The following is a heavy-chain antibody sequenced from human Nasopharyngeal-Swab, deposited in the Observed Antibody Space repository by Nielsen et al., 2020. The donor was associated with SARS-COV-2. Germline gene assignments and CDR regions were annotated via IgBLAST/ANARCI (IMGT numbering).Heavy chain of an antibody. J-gene: IGHJ4*02. Sequence: SETLSLTCAVYGGSFSGYYWSWIRQPPGKGLEWFGEINHSGSTNYNPSLKSRVTISVDTSKNQFSLKLSSVTAADTAVYYCAAVNWSSWYYDYWGQGTLVTVSS. CDR2: INHSGST. V-gene: IGHV4-34*01. D-gene: IGHD6-13*01. CDR3: AAVNWSSWYYDY. CDR1: GGSFSGYY.